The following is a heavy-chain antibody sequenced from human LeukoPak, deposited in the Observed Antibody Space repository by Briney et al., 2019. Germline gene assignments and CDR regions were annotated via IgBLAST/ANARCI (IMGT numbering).Heavy chain of an antibody. CDR1: GGSISSYYY. V-gene: IGHV4-39*01. Sequence: SETLSLTCTVSGGSISSYYYWGWIRQPPGKGLEWIGSIYYSGSTYYNPSLRSRVTISVDTSKNQFSLKLSSVTAADTAVYYCARHLIAVAGTGSVFDIWGQGTTVTVSS. J-gene: IGHJ3*02. CDR2: IYYSGST. D-gene: IGHD6-19*01. CDR3: ARHLIAVAGTGSVFDI.